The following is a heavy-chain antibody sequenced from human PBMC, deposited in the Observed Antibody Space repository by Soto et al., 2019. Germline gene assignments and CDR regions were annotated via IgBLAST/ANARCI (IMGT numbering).Heavy chain of an antibody. CDR1: GFTFSSYG. V-gene: IGHV3-33*01. D-gene: IGHD3-3*01. CDR3: ARGDYDFWSGYYYYGMDV. J-gene: IGHJ6*02. Sequence: GGSLRLSCAASGFTFSSYGMHWVRQAPGKGLEWVAVIWYDGSNKYYADSVKGRFTISRDNSKNTLYLQMNSLRAEDTAVYYCARGDYDFWSGYYYYGMDVWGQGTTVTVSS. CDR2: IWYDGSNK.